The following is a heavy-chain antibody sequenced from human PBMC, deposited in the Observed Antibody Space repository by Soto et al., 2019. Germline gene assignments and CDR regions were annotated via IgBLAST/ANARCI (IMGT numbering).Heavy chain of an antibody. J-gene: IGHJ4*02. D-gene: IGHD3-22*01. CDR3: AREMSRSGDSCWDY. CDR1: GYTFTSYT. CDR2: INAGNGKI. V-gene: IGHV1-3*01. Sequence: QVHLVQSGAEVKKPGASVKVSCTTSGYTFTSYTVHWVRQAPGQRPEWMGWINAGNGKIKYSQKLQGRVAITMDTSASTVYMDVSSLRSVDTAVYYCAREMSRSGDSCWDYWGQGTVITVSA.